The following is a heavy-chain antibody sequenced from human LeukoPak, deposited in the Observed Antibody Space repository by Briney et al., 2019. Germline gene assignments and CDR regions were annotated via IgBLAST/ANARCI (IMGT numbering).Heavy chain of an antibody. J-gene: IGHJ5*02. Sequence: ASVKVSCKTSGYTFTSYDISWVRQDPGQGPEWLGWINTNNGNTHYAQSLQDRVTLTTDTSTSTAYMELRSLKSDDTAVYYCARGVSGVTPPWGQGTLVIVSS. V-gene: IGHV1-18*01. CDR2: INTNNGNT. CDR3: ARGVSGVTPP. D-gene: IGHD4-23*01. CDR1: GYTFTSYD.